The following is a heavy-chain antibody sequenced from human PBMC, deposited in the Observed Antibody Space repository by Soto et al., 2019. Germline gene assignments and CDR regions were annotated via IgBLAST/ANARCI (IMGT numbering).Heavy chain of an antibody. D-gene: IGHD1-26*01. CDR1: GGSISGYY. Sequence: PSETLSLTCTVSGGSISGYYWSWIRQPPGKGLEWIGNIYYSGSTYYTPALKSRVTLPVDTSKNQFSLNLNSVTAADTAVYYCARGGIPPSGYGIAYAMDVGGQGTTVTVSS. CDR2: IYYSGST. J-gene: IGHJ6*02. V-gene: IGHV4-59*04. CDR3: ARGGIPPSGYGIAYAMDV.